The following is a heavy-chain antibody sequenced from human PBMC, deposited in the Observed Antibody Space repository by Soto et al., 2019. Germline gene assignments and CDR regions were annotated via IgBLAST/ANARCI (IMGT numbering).Heavy chain of an antibody. CDR3: ARDGDCSGGSCYSDACDI. D-gene: IGHD2-15*01. J-gene: IGHJ3*02. V-gene: IGHV3-48*01. CDR2: ISSSSSTI. Sequence: EVQLVESGGGLVQPGGSLRLSCAASGFTFSSYSMNWVRQAPGKGLEWVSYISSSSSTIYYADSVKGRFTISRDNAKNSLYLQMNSRRAEDTAVYYCARDGDCSGGSCYSDACDIWGQGTMVTVSS. CDR1: GFTFSSYS.